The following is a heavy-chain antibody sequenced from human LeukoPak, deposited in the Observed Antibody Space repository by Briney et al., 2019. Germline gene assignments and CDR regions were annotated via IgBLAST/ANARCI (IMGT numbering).Heavy chain of an antibody. Sequence: ASVKVSRKASGYTFTSYGISWVRQAPGQGLEWMGWISAYNGSTNYAQKLQGRVTMTTDTSTSTAYMELRSLRSDDTAVYYCARDGSWDYIWGSYRYPASHFDYWGQGTLVTVSS. CDR1: GYTFTSYG. V-gene: IGHV1-18*01. D-gene: IGHD3-16*02. CDR2: ISAYNGST. CDR3: ARDGSWDYIWGSYRYPASHFDY. J-gene: IGHJ4*02.